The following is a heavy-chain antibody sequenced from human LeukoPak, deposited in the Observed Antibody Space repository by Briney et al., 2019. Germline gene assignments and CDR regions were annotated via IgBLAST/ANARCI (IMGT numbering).Heavy chain of an antibody. V-gene: IGHV3-53*01. CDR3: TTENVDTAREPFDY. J-gene: IGHJ4*02. D-gene: IGHD5-18*01. CDR1: GFTVSSNS. CDR2: IYSDNT. Sequence: GGSLRLSCTVSGFTVSSNSMSWVRQAPGKGLEWVSFIYSDNTHYSDSVKGRFTISRDNSKNTLYLQMNSLKTEDTAVYYCTTENVDTAREPFDYWGQGTLVTVSS.